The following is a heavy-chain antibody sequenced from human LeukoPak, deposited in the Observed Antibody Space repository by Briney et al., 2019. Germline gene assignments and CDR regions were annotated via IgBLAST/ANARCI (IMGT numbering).Heavy chain of an antibody. CDR1: GGSISSSSYY. CDR3: ARPAYGSGSYSGFDY. J-gene: IGHJ4*02. V-gene: IGHV4-39*01. Sequence: SETLSLTCTVSGGSISSSSYYWGWIRQPPGKGLEWVGTIYYSGSTYYNPSLKSRVTISEDTSKNQFSLKLSSVTAADTAVYYCARPAYGSGSYSGFDYWGQGTLVTVSS. D-gene: IGHD3-10*01. CDR2: IYYSGST.